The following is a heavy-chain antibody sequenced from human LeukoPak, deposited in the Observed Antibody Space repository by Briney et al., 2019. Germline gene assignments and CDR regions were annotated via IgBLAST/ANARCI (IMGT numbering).Heavy chain of an antibody. V-gene: IGHV3-30*04. D-gene: IGHD2-15*01. CDR2: ISYDGSNK. CDR1: GFTFSSHA. CDR3: ARDEGYCSGGSCYSRDYYYYGMDV. J-gene: IGHJ6*02. Sequence: GGSLRLSCAASGFTFSSHAMHWVRQAPGKGLVWVAIISYDGSNKFYADSVKGRFTISRDNSKNTLYLQMDSLRAEDTAVYYCARDEGYCSGGSCYSRDYYYYGMDVWGQGTTVTVSS.